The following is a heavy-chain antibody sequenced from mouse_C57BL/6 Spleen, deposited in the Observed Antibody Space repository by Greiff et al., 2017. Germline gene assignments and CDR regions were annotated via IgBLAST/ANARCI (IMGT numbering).Heavy chain of an antibody. Sequence: VQLQQSGPGLVKPSQSLSLTCSVTGYSITSGYYWNWIRQFPGNKLEWMGYISYDGSNNYNPSLKNRISITRDTSKNQFFLKLNSVTTEDTATYYCAREMTPAYYEYWGQGTTLTVAS. CDR1: GYSITSGYY. CDR3: AREMTPAYYEY. J-gene: IGHJ2*01. D-gene: IGHD1-2*01. V-gene: IGHV3-6*01. CDR2: ISYDGSN.